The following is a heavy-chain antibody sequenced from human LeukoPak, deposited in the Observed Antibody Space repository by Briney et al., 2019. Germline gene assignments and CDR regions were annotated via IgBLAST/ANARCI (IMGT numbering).Heavy chain of an antibody. CDR3: ASTSTHIVVVTAPLRTVADGTENYYYYGMDV. J-gene: IGHJ6*02. CDR1: GGTFSSYA. Sequence: SVTVSCKASGGTFSSYAISWGRQAPRQELEWMGGIIPIFGTANYAQKVQGRVTITADESTSTAYMELSSLRSEDTAVYYCASTSTHIVVVTAPLRTVADGTENYYYYGMDVWGQGTTVTVSS. V-gene: IGHV1-69*13. CDR2: IIPIFGTA. D-gene: IGHD2-21*02.